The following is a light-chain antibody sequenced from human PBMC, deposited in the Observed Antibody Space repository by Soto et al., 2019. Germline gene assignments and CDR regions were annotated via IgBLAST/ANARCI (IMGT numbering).Light chain of an antibody. V-gene: IGKV3-15*01. CDR1: QSVSSN. CDR3: HQYNNWPRT. CDR2: GAS. Sequence: EIVMTQSPATLSVSPGERATLSCRASQSVSSNLAWYQQKPGQATRLLIYGASTRATGIPARFSGSWSGTEFTLTISSLQSEDFAVYYCHQYNNWPRTFGQGTKVEIK. J-gene: IGKJ1*01.